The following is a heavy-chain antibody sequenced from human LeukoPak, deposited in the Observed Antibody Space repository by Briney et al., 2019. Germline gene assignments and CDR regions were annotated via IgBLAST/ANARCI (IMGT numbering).Heavy chain of an antibody. J-gene: IGHJ4*02. Sequence: ASVKVSCKASGGTFSSYAISWVRQAPGQGLEWVGGIIPIFGTANYAQKFQGRVTITADESTSTAYMELSSLRSEDTAVYYCARDSRSGWYLTPDYWGQGTLVTVSS. CDR3: ARDSRSGWYLTPDY. CDR1: GGTFSSYA. CDR2: IIPIFGTA. V-gene: IGHV1-69*01. D-gene: IGHD6-19*01.